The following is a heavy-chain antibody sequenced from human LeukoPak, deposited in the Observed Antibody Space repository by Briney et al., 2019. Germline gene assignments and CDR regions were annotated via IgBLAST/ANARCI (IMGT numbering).Heavy chain of an antibody. V-gene: IGHV3-23*01. Sequence: GGALRLSCAASGCSFSSYAMSWVRQALGKGLEWVSGISGSGGGTYYADSVKGRFTISRDNSKTTLFLQMNSLRAEDTAVYYCAKDTYFAPRGWFDPWGQGTLVTVSS. CDR3: AKDTYFAPRGWFDP. CDR1: GCSFSSYA. J-gene: IGHJ5*02. D-gene: IGHD3-9*01. CDR2: ISGSGGGT.